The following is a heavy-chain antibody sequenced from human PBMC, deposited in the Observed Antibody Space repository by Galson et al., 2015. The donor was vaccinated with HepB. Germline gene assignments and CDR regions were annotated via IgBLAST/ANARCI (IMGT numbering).Heavy chain of an antibody. CDR2: MNPNSGNT. Sequence: SVKVSCKASGYTFTSYDINWVRQATGQGLEWMGWMNPNSGNTGYAQKFQGRVTMTRNTSISTAYMELSSLRSEDTAVYYCARGFTYYDFWSAINDYYYMDVWGKGTTVTVSS. CDR3: ARGFTYYDFWSAINDYYYMDV. J-gene: IGHJ6*03. V-gene: IGHV1-8*01. CDR1: GYTFTSYD. D-gene: IGHD3-3*01.